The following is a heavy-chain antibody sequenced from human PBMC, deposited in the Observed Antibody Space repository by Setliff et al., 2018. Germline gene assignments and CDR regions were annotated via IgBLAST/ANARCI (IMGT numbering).Heavy chain of an antibody. Sequence: GGSLRLSCAASGFTFDSYAMTWVRQAPGKGLEWVSTISGSADNTYYADSVKGRFTISRDNSKNTLYLQMNSLRPEDTAIYSCAKEYYYESSGPPCFDSWGQGTLVTVSS. CDR2: ISGSADNT. CDR1: GFTFDSYA. V-gene: IGHV3-23*01. CDR3: AKEYYYESSGPPCFDS. D-gene: IGHD3-22*01. J-gene: IGHJ4*02.